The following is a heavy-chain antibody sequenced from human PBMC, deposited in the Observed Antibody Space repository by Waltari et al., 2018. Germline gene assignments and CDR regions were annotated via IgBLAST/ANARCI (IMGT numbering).Heavy chain of an antibody. D-gene: IGHD3-3*01. CDR1: GGSISSHY. J-gene: IGHJ5*02. V-gene: IGHV4-59*11. CDR2: IYSSGST. Sequence: QVQLQESGPGLVTPSETLSLTCTVSGGSISSHYWSWIRQPPGKGLEWIGYIYSSGSTNYNPSLKSRVTISVDTSKNQFSLKLSSVTAADTAVYYCARDRQKSYYDFWSGPSNWFDPWGQGTLVTVSS. CDR3: ARDRQKSYYDFWSGPSNWFDP.